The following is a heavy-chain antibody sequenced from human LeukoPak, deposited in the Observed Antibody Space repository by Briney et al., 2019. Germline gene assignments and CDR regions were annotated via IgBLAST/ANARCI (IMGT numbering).Heavy chain of an antibody. CDR1: GFTVSSNY. CDR2: IYNGGNT. V-gene: IGHV3-53*01. Sequence: PGGSLRLSCAASGFTVSSNYMSWVRQAPGKGLEWVSVIYNGGNTYYADSVKGRFTISRDNSKNTVYLQMNSLKAEDTAAYYCARDVVASRIFYFDYWGRGTLVTVSS. CDR3: ARDVVASRIFYFDY. D-gene: IGHD2-15*01. J-gene: IGHJ4*02.